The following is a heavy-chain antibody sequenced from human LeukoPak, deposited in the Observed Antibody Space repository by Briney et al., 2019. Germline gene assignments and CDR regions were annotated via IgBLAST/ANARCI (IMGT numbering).Heavy chain of an antibody. V-gene: IGHV3-21*04. J-gene: IGHJ4*01. CDR2: ISSRSNSK. D-gene: IGHD4-17*01. Sequence: GGSLRLSCTASGFTFNSYRMNWVRRAPGKGLEWVSSISSRSNSKYYADSVKGRFTISRDNAKNSLYLQMNSLRAEDTAVYYCAREGDYGDYYFDYWGHGTLVTVSS. CDR1: GFTFNSYR. CDR3: AREGDYGDYYFDY.